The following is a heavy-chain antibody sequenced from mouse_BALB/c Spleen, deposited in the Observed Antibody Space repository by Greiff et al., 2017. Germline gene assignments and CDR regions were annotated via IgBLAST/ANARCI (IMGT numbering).Heavy chain of an antibody. CDR1: GYNFTSYW. J-gene: IGHJ3*01. CDR3: AREGDLRPIFSFAY. CDR2: IYPGSGST. V-gene: IGHV1-55*01. Sequence: QVQLQQSGAELVKPGTSVKLSCKASGYNFTSYWINWVKLRPGQGLEWIGDIYPGSGSTNYNEKFKSKATLTVDTSSSTAYMQLSSLASEDSALYYCAREGDLRPIFSFAYWGQGTLVTVSA. D-gene: IGHD1-2*01.